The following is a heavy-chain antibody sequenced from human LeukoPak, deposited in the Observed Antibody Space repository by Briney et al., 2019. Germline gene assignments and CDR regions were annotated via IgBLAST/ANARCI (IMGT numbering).Heavy chain of an antibody. J-gene: IGHJ4*02. Sequence: GGSLRLSCAASGFTFSSYAMSWVRQAPGKGLEWVSAISGSGGSTYYADSVKGRFTISRDNAKNSLYLQMNSLRAEDTAVYYCARDVRWRYCSSTSCYPYFDYWGQGTLVTVSS. V-gene: IGHV3-23*01. D-gene: IGHD2-2*01. CDR3: ARDVRWRYCSSTSCYPYFDY. CDR2: ISGSGGST. CDR1: GFTFSSYA.